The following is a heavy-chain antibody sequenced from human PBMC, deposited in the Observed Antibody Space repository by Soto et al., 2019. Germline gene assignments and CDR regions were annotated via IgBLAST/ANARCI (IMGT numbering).Heavy chain of an antibody. D-gene: IGHD1-1*01. CDR2: INHSPST. J-gene: IGHJ5*02. Sequence: PSQTLSLTCAVYGGSFSGYYWSWIRQPPGKGLEWIGEINHSPSTTYNPSLKSRVNISVATAKKRFSLKLTSVTAADTAVYYCATTNWSQKLYGPWGEGTLDTVSS. V-gene: IGHV4-34*01. CDR1: GGSFSGYY. CDR3: ATTNWSQKLYGP.